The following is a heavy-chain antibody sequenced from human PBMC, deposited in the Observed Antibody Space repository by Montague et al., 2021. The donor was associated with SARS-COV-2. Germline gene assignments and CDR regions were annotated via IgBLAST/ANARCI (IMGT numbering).Heavy chain of an antibody. CDR2: IWYDGSNK. D-gene: IGHD3-3*01. V-gene: IGHV3-33*01. Sequence: SLRLSRAASGFTFSSYGMHWVRQAPGKGLEWVAVIWYDGSNKYYADSVKGRFTISRDKSKNTLYLQMNSLRAEDTAVYYCARSKGVVINGVCDYWGQGTLVIVSS. CDR3: ARSKGVVINGVCDY. J-gene: IGHJ4*02. CDR1: GFTFSSYG.